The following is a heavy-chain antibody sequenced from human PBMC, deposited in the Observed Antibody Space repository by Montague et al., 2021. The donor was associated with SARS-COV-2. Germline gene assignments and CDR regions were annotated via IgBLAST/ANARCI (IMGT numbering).Heavy chain of an antibody. CDR1: GRSFSGCY. CDR2: INHSGST. D-gene: IGHD6-19*01. J-gene: IGHJ4*02. Sequence: SETLSLTCSVYGRSFSGCYWCWIRHPPGTGLELIWEINHSGSTNYNPSLKRRVTISVDTSKNQFSLKLSSVTAADTAVHYCSRGVYSSGWYGLKYDFDYWGQGTMVTVSS. CDR3: SRGVYSSGWYGLKYDFDY. V-gene: IGHV4-34*01.